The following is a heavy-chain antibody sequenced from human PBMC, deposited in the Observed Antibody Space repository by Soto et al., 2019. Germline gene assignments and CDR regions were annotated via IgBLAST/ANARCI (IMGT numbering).Heavy chain of an antibody. CDR2: INSDGTTI. CDR1: GFTFSTSW. CDR3: TRAGSYRFDY. Sequence: EVQLVESGGDLIQPGGSLRISCAASGFTFSTSWMHWARQTPGEGLAWVSRINSDGTTINYADSVKGRFTISRDNAKNTLYLQMNSLRADDTAVYYCTRAGSYRFDYWGQGTLVTVSS. J-gene: IGHJ4*02. D-gene: IGHD1-26*01. V-gene: IGHV3-74*01.